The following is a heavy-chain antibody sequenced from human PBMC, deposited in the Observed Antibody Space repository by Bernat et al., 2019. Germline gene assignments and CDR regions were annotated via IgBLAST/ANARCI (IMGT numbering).Heavy chain of an antibody. Sequence: EVQLVESGGGLVQPGGSLRLSCSASGFTFSSYAMHWVRQAPGKGLEYVSAISSNGGSTYYADSVKGRFTISRDNSKNTLYLQMSSLRAEDTAVYYCVKGGDPGAFYDFWSGYYRDYYYYGMDVWGQGTTVTVSS. CDR3: VKGGDPGAFYDFWSGYYRDYYYYGMDV. CDR2: ISSNGGST. V-gene: IGHV3-64D*06. J-gene: IGHJ6*02. D-gene: IGHD3-3*01. CDR1: GFTFSSYA.